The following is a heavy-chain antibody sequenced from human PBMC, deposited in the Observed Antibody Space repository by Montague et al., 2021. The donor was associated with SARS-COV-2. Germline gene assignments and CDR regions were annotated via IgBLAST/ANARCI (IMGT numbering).Heavy chain of an antibody. D-gene: IGHD4-11*01. CDR2: IMADGSQK. J-gene: IGHJ6*02. CDR3: AREKTVRGIYYFGMDV. CDR1: DFSLDLSW. Sequence: SLRLSCAASDFSLDLSWMSWARQAPGKGLEWVANIMADGSQKYYVDSVKGRFTISRDKAYKSVYLQMNSLRVEDTAVYYCAREKTVRGIYYFGMDVWGQGTTVTVSS. V-gene: IGHV3-7*03.